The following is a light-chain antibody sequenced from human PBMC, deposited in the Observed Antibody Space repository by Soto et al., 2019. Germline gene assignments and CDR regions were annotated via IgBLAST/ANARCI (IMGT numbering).Light chain of an antibody. Sequence: EIVMTQSPASLSVSPGERATLSCRASQSVSSNLAWYQQKPGQAPRLLIYGASTRATGFPARFSGSGSGTEFTLTISSLQSEDFAVYYCQQYNDWPFTLGQGTKLDIK. CDR2: GAS. CDR3: QQYNDWPFT. V-gene: IGKV3-15*01. CDR1: QSVSSN. J-gene: IGKJ2*01.